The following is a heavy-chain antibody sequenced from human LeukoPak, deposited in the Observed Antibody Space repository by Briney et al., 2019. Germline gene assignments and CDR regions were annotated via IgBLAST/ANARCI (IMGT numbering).Heavy chain of an antibody. V-gene: IGHV4-39*01. CDR3: ARLVEYGSSSFDS. J-gene: IGHJ4*02. D-gene: IGHD6-6*01. CDR2: IYYSGAT. CDR1: GDSIISTNYY. Sequence: SETLSLTCTVSGDSIISTNYYWGWIRQPPGKGLEWIGHIYYSGATYYNPSLKSRVTISVDTSKNQFSLKLNFVTAADTAVYYCARLVEYGSSSFDSWGQGTLVTVSS.